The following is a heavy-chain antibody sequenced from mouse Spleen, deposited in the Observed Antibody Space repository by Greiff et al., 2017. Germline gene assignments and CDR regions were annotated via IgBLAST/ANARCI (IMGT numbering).Heavy chain of an antibody. V-gene: IGHV1-69*01. CDR3: ARGTNWDWFAY. Sequence: VQLQQPGAELVMPGASVKLSCKASGYTFTSYWMHWVKQRPGQGLEWIGEIDPSDSYTNYNQKFKGKATLTVDKSSSTAYMQLSSLTSEDSAVYYCARGTNWDWFAYWGQGTLVTVSA. J-gene: IGHJ3*01. CDR2: IDPSDSYT. CDR1: GYTFTSYW. D-gene: IGHD4-1*01.